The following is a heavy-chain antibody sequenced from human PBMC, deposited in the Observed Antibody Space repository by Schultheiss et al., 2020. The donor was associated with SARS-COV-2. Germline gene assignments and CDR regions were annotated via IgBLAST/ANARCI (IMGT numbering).Heavy chain of an antibody. D-gene: IGHD3-16*01. CDR1: GFRFSNYG. CDR2: IPYDGSNT. Sequence: GGSLRLSCVASGFRFSNYGIHWVRQAPGKGLEWVTFIPYDGSNTYYADSVKGRFTLSRDNSKNTIFLQMNSLRPDDTAVYYCARDGTFGGVTALDSWGQGTLVTVSS. CDR3: ARDGTFGGVTALDS. J-gene: IGHJ4*02. V-gene: IGHV3-30*02.